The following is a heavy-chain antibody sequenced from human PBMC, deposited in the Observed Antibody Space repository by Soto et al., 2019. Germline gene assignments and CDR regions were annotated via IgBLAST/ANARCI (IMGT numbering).Heavy chain of an antibody. CDR2: IYYSGST. CDR1: GGSISSGGYY. D-gene: IGHD2-15*01. V-gene: IGHV4-31*03. CDR3: ASGYCSSGSCYGFDY. J-gene: IGHJ4*02. Sequence: SETLSLTCTVSGGSISSGGYYWSWIRQHPGKGLEWIGYIYYSGSTYYNPSLKSRVTISVDTSKNQFSLKLSSVTAADTAVYYCASGYCSSGSCYGFDYWGQGTLVTVSS.